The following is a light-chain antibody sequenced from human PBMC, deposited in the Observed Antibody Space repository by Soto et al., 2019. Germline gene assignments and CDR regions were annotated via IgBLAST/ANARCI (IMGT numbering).Light chain of an antibody. CDR1: QSVSSN. CDR3: QQYNKWPQWA. V-gene: IGKV3-15*01. CDR2: GAS. Sequence: DIVMTQSPATLSVSPGERVTLSCRASQSVSSNLAWYQKKPGQAPRLLIYGASTRATGIPARFSGSGSGTEFTLAISSLQSEDFAVYYCQQYNKWPQWAFGQGTKV. J-gene: IGKJ1*01.